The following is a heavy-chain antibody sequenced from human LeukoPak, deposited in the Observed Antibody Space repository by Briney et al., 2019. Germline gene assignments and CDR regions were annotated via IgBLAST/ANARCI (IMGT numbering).Heavy chain of an antibody. CDR2: ISSSSSYI. J-gene: IGHJ4*02. CDR1: GFTFSNYW. CDR3: AKAERLPGPNVLLGYFDY. V-gene: IGHV3-21*04. D-gene: IGHD3-16*01. Sequence: PGGSLRLSCAVSGFTFSNYWMNWVRQAPGKGLEWVSSISSSSSYIYYADSVKGRFTISRDNAKNSLYLQMNSLRAEDTALYYCAKAERLPGPNVLLGYFDYWGQGTLVTVSS.